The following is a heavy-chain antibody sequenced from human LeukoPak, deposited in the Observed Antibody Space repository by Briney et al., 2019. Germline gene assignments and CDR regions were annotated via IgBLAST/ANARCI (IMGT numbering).Heavy chain of an antibody. J-gene: IGHJ3*02. D-gene: IGHD6-19*01. CDR2: IYYTGST. CDR3: ARDLGGSGWSGGAFVI. CDR1: GGSLSSYY. Sequence: SETLSLTCTVSGGSLSSYYWSWIRQPPGKGLEWVGYIYYTGSTDYNPSLKSRVTISVDTSKNQFSLKLSSVTAADTAVYYCARDLGGSGWSGGAFVIWGQGTMVTVSS. V-gene: IGHV4-59*01.